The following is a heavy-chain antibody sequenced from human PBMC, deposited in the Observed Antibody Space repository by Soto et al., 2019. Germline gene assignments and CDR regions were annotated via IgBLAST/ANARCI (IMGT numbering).Heavy chain of an antibody. CDR2: ISGSGGST. CDR3: ANPVVVHAIRADY. J-gene: IGHJ4*02. D-gene: IGHD2-15*01. Sequence: PGGSLRLSCAASGFTFSSYAMSWVRQAPGEGLEWVSAISGSGGSTYYADSVKGRFTISRDNSKNTLYLQMNSLRAEDTAVYYCANPVVVHAIRADYWGQGTLVTVSS. V-gene: IGHV3-23*01. CDR1: GFTFSSYA.